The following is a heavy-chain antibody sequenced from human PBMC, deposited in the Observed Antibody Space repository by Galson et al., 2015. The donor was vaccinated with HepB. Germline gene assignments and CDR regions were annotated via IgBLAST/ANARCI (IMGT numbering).Heavy chain of an antibody. Sequence: ETLSLTCTVSRGSNNAYYWSWIRQSPGKGLEWIGHIYYRGNTNYNPSPKSRVTISRDPSKNQLSLKLRSVTAADTAVYYCATELGSGSYFDHWGPGTLVTVSS. CDR3: ATELGSGSYFDH. V-gene: IGHV4-59*01. CDR2: IYYRGNT. J-gene: IGHJ4*03. D-gene: IGHD6-19*01. CDR1: RGSNNAYY.